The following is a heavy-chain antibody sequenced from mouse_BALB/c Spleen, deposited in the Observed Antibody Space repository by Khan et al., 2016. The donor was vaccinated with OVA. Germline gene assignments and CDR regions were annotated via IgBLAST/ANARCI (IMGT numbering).Heavy chain of an antibody. V-gene: IGHV3-6*02. D-gene: IGHD3-1*01. Sequence: EVKLEESGPGLVKPSQSLSLTCSVTGYSITSGYFWNWIRQFPGNKLEWMGYIRYDGNSNYYPSLKNRISISRDTSKNQFFLKLNSVTPEDTATDYCARGGSSGPAWFTNWGQGTLVTVSA. CDR1: GYSITSGYF. CDR2: IRYDGNS. CDR3: ARGGSSGPAWFTN. J-gene: IGHJ3*01.